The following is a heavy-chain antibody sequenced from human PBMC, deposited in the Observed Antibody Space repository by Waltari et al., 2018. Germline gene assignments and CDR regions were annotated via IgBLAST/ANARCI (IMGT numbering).Heavy chain of an antibody. V-gene: IGHV3-64D*06. Sequence: EVQLVASGGGLVQPGGSLRLSCSASGFTFSIYSMHWVRQAPGKGLEYVSAIRPNGDSTYYADCVKGRFTISRDNSKNTVFLQMSSLRAEDTAVYYCVKRWSSSDVDYWGQGTLVTVSS. J-gene: IGHJ4*02. CDR2: IRPNGDST. D-gene: IGHD2-15*01. CDR1: GFTFSIYS. CDR3: VKRWSSSDVDY.